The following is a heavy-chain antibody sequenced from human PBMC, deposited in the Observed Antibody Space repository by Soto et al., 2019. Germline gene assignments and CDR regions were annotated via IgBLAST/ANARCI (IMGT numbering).Heavy chain of an antibody. J-gene: IGHJ4*02. CDR2: ISAYNGNT. CDR1: GYTFTSYG. Sequence: ASVKVSCKASGYTFTSYGISWVRQAPGQGLEWMGWISAYNGNTNYAQKLQGRVTMTTDTSTSTAYMELRSLRSDDTAVYYCARTNCSGGSCHYYFDYWGQGTLVTVS. V-gene: IGHV1-18*01. CDR3: ARTNCSGGSCHYYFDY. D-gene: IGHD2-15*01.